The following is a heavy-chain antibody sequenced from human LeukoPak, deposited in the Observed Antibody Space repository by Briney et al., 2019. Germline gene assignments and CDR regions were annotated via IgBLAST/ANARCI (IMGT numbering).Heavy chain of an antibody. V-gene: IGHV4-34*01. CDR2: INHSGST. CDR1: GGSFSGYY. Sequence: SETLSLTCAVYGGSFSGYYWSWIRQPPGKGLEWIGEINHSGSTNYNPSLKSRVTISVDTSKNQFSLKLSSVTAADTAVYYCASWDNYGFDYWGQGTLVTVSS. CDR3: ASWDNYGFDY. J-gene: IGHJ4*02. D-gene: IGHD4-17*01.